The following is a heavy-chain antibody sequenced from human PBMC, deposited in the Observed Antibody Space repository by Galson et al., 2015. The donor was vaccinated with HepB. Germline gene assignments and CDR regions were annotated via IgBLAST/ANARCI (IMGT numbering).Heavy chain of an antibody. J-gene: IGHJ3*02. CDR2: IIPIFGTA. D-gene: IGHD6-13*01. Sequence: SVKVSCKASGGTFSSYAISWVRQAPGQGLEWMGGIIPIFGTANYAQKFQGRVTITADESTSTAYMELSSLRSEDTAVYYCARAVSAAAGSRAFDIWGQGTMVTVSS. CDR3: ARAVSAAAGSRAFDI. CDR1: GGTFSSYA. V-gene: IGHV1-69*13.